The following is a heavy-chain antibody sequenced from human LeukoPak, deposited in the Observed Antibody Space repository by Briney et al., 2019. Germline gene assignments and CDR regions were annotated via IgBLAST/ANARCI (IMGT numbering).Heavy chain of an antibody. CDR1: GGSISSSSYS. V-gene: IGHV4-61*01. CDR3: ARGADSSGYYSIFYFDY. J-gene: IGHJ4*02. CDR2: IYYSGST. Sequence: SETLSLTCTVSGGSISSSSYSWNWIRQPPGKGLEWIGYIYYSGSTNYNPSLKSRVTISVDTSKNQFSLKLSSVTAADTAVYYCARGADSSGYYSIFYFDYWGQGTLVIVSS. D-gene: IGHD3-22*01.